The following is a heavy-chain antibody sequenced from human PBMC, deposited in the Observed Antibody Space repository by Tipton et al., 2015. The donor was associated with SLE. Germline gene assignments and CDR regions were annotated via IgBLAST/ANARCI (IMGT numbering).Heavy chain of an antibody. Sequence: TLSLTCAVYGGSFSSHYWSWIRQPPGKGLEWIGYIYYSGSTNYNPSLKSRVTISVDTSKNQFSLKLSSVTAADTAVYYCARDMIVVRDAFDIWGQGTMVTVSS. CDR1: GGSFSSHY. J-gene: IGHJ3*02. CDR2: IYYSGST. D-gene: IGHD3-22*01. CDR3: ARDMIVVRDAFDI. V-gene: IGHV4-59*11.